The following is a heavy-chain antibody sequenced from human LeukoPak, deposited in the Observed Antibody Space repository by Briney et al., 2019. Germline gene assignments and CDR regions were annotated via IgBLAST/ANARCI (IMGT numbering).Heavy chain of an antibody. D-gene: IGHD5-24*01. CDR1: GGTFSSYA. Sequence: SVKVSCKASGGTFSSYAISWVRQAPGQGLEWMGRIIPILAIANYAQKFQGRVTITADKSTSTAYMELSSLRSEDTAVYYCARDGDGYNSLDPWGQGTLVTVSS. CDR2: IIPILAIA. J-gene: IGHJ5*02. V-gene: IGHV1-69*04. CDR3: ARDGDGYNSLDP.